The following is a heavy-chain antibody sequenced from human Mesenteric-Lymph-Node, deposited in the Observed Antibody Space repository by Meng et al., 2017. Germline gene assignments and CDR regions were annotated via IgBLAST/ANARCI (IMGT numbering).Heavy chain of an antibody. CDR3: ARLSVGENDAFDI. V-gene: IGHV1-46*01. Sequence: ASVKVSCKASGYTFTSYYMHWVRQAPGQGLEWMGIINPSGGSTSYAQKFQGRVTMTWDTSTSTVYMELSSLRAEDTAVYYCARLSVGENDAFDIWGHGTMVTVSS. J-gene: IGHJ3*02. CDR2: INPSGGST. CDR1: GYTFTSYY. D-gene: IGHD1-26*01.